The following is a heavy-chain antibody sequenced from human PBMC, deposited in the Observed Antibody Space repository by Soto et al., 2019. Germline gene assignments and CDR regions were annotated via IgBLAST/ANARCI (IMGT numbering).Heavy chain of an antibody. J-gene: IGHJ6*02. CDR3: GRGPSPRAPAGGTPYYYAMDV. CDR2: MNPINGAT. CDR1: GYDFTAYD. Sequence: ASVKVSCKTSGYDFTAYDINCVRQSSLQWLEGMGWMNPINGATGSARRFQGRVSMTRNTATGTAYLELTSLRSDDTGVYYCGRGPSPRAPAGGTPYYYAMDVWGQGTTVTVSS. D-gene: IGHD6-13*01. V-gene: IGHV1-8*02.